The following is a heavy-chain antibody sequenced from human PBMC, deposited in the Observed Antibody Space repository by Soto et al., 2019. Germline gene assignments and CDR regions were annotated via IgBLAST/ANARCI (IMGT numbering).Heavy chain of an antibody. Sequence: QVQLVQSGAEVKKPGASVKVSCKASGYTFIGYYIHWVRQAPGQGLEWMGWINPNSGGAKYSQKFQAWVTMTSATSSSTAYMELSRLKADDTAVYYWARSGSGYDLGDYWGQGTLVTVSS. CDR1: GYTFIGYY. D-gene: IGHD5-12*01. J-gene: IGHJ4*02. CDR3: ARSGSGYDLGDY. V-gene: IGHV1-2*04. CDR2: INPNSGGA.